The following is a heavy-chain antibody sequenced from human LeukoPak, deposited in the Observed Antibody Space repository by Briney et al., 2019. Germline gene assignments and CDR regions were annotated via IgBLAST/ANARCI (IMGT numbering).Heavy chain of an antibody. J-gene: IGHJ6*03. Sequence: PSETLSLTCAVYGGSFSGYYWNWIRQPPGKGLEWIGEINHSGSTNYNPSLKSRVTISVDTSKKQFSLKLSSVTAADTAVYYCARRTRSFSYTYGDAYYYYYMDVWGKGTTVIVS. CDR1: GGSFSGYY. D-gene: IGHD5-18*01. CDR2: INHSGST. CDR3: ARRTRSFSYTYGDAYYYYYMDV. V-gene: IGHV4-34*01.